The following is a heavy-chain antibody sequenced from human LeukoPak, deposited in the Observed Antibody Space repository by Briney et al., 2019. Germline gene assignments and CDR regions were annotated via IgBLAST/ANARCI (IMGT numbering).Heavy chain of an antibody. V-gene: IGHV1-2*02. CDR3: ARAQWELFYFDY. CDR1: GYTFTGYY. D-gene: IGHD1-26*01. J-gene: IGHJ4*02. Sequence: ASVKVSCKASGYTFTGYYMHWVRQAPGQGLEWMGWINPNSGGTNYAQKLQGRVTMTRDTSIGTAYMELSRLRSDDTAVYYCARAQWELFYFDYWGQGTLVTVSS. CDR2: INPNSGGT.